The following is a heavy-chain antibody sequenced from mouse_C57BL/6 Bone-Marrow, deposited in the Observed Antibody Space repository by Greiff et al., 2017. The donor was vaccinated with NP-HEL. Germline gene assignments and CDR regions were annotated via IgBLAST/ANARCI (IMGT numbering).Heavy chain of an antibody. V-gene: IGHV1-81*01. J-gene: IGHJ3*01. CDR2: IYPRSGNT. CDR3: ARSYGKSY. Sequence: VRLQQSGAELARPGASVKLSCKASGYTFTSYGISWVKQRTGQGLEWIGEIYPRSGNTYYNEKFKGKATLTADKSSSTAYMELRSLTSEDSAVYFCARSYGKSYWGQGALVTVSA. CDR1: GYTFTSYG. D-gene: IGHD1-1*01.